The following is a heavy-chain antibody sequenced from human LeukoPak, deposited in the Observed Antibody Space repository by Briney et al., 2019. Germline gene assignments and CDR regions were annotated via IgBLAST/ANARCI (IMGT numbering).Heavy chain of an antibody. CDR1: GGSISSSSYY. V-gene: IGHV4-39*07. J-gene: IGHJ6*02. CDR2: IYYSGST. CDR3: ARSFPGQVGATYYGMDV. Sequence: PSETLSLTCTVSGGSISSSSYYWGWIRQPPGKGLEWIGSIYYSGSTYYNPSLKSRVTISVDTSKNQFSLKLSSVTAADTAVYYCARSFPGQVGATYYGMDVWGQGTTVTVSS. D-gene: IGHD1-26*01.